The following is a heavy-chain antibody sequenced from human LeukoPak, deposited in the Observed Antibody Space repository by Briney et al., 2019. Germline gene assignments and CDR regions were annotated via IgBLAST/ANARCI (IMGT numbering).Heavy chain of an antibody. V-gene: IGHV4-34*01. CDR2: INHSGST. D-gene: IGHD5-18*01. CDR1: GGSFSGYY. Sequence: SETLSLTCTVSGGSFSGYYWSWIRQPPGKGLEWIGEINHSGSTNYNPSLKSRVTISVDTSKSQFSLKLSSVTAADTAVYYCASRPARGYSYGYSRPFDYWGQGTLVTVSS. CDR3: ASRPARGYSYGYSRPFDY. J-gene: IGHJ4*02.